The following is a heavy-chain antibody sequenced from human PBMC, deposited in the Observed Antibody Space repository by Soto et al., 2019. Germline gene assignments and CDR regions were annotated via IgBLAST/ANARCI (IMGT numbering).Heavy chain of an antibody. J-gene: IGHJ6*03. CDR3: ARRTGYCSSTSCPDRYYYYYMDV. Sequence: QVQLVESGGGVVQPGRSLRLSCAASGFTFSSYGMHWVRQAPGKGLEWVAVIWYDGSNKYYADSVKGRFTISRDNSKNTLFLQMNSLGAEDTAVYYCARRTGYCSSTSCPDRYYYYYMDVWGKGTTVTVSS. V-gene: IGHV3-33*01. CDR2: IWYDGSNK. D-gene: IGHD2-2*01. CDR1: GFTFSSYG.